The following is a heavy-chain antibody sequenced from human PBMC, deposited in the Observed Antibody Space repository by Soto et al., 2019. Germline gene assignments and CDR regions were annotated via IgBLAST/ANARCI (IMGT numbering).Heavy chain of an antibody. J-gene: IGHJ4*02. CDR1: GFTFSTYW. D-gene: IGHD7-27*01. CDR3: ARDLAGVDDS. Sequence: EVPLVESGGGLVEPGGSLRLSCAASGFTFSTYWMHWVRQVPGKGLVWVSRANPDGSTTNYAASVKGRFTISRDNAKNTLHLQMNSLRVDDTAVYFCARDLAGVDDSWGQGTLVTVSS. CDR2: ANPDGSTT. V-gene: IGHV3-74*01.